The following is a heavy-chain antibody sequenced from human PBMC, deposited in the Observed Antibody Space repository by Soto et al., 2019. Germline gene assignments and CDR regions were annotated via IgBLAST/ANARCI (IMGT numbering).Heavy chain of an antibody. V-gene: IGHV3-33*01. Sequence: QVQLVESGGGVVQPGRSLRLSCAASGFTFSSYGMHWVRQAPGKGLEWVAVIWYDGSNKYYADSVKGRLTISRDNSKNTLYLQMNSLRAEDTAVYYCARTTFVRGYYFDYWGQGTLVTVSS. CDR2: IWYDGSNK. CDR1: GFTFSSYG. J-gene: IGHJ4*02. D-gene: IGHD4-17*01. CDR3: ARTTFVRGYYFDY.